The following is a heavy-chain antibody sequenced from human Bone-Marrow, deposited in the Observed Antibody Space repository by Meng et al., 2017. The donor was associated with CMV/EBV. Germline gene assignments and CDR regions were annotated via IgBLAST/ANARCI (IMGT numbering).Heavy chain of an antibody. J-gene: IGHJ4*02. CDR3: ARPGGYSGYDRDSSGWYKN. Sequence: ASVKVSCKASGYTFTGYYMHWVRQAPGQGLEWMGWINPKSGGTNYAQKFQGRVTMTRDTSSSTAHMELSRLTSDDTAVYYCARPGGYSGYDRDSSGWYKNWGQGTLVTVSS. V-gene: IGHV1-2*02. D-gene: IGHD5-12*01. CDR1: GYTFTGYY. CDR2: INPKSGGT.